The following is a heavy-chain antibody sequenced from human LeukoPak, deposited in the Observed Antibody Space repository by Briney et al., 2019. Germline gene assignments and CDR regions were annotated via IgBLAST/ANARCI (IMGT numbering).Heavy chain of an antibody. D-gene: IGHD6-6*01. J-gene: IGHJ6*03. CDR2: IYPDDSDT. CDR3: ARQYSSSSPDMDV. V-gene: IGHV5-51*01. Sequence: GGSPKIPFKCSGYHFSSYWMGGVRPVPGKGGGGVWIIYPDDSDTRYSPSFQGQVTTSTNKSISTANLQWSSLTASDTAMYYCARQYSSSSPDMDVWGKGTTVTVSS. CDR1: GYHFSSYW.